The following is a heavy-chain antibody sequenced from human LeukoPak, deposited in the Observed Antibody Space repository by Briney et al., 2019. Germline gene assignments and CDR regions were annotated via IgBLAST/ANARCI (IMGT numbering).Heavy chain of an antibody. CDR3: ARDVAEAETYYDFWSGYSSYYFDY. CDR2: IRYDGSNK. J-gene: IGHJ4*02. V-gene: IGHV3-30*02. CDR1: GFTFSSYG. Sequence: PGGSLRLSCAASGFTFSSYGMHWVRQAPGKGLEWVAFIRYDGSNKYYADSVKGRFTISRDNSKNTLYLQMNSLRAEDTAVYYCARDVAEAETYYDFWSGYSSYYFDYWGQGTLVTVSS. D-gene: IGHD3-3*01.